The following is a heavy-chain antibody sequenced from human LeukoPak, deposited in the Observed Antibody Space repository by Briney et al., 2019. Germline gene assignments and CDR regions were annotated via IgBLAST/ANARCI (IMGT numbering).Heavy chain of an antibody. V-gene: IGHV4-34*01. J-gene: IGHJ4*02. Sequence: SETLSLTCAVYGGSFSGYYWSWIRQPPGKGVEWIGEINHSGSTNYNPSLKSRVTISVDTSKNQFSLKLTSVTAADTAVYYCARGWGPAYCGGDCHRHFDYWGQGTLVTVSS. CDR1: GGSFSGYY. CDR2: INHSGST. CDR3: ARGWGPAYCGGDCHRHFDY. D-gene: IGHD2-21*02.